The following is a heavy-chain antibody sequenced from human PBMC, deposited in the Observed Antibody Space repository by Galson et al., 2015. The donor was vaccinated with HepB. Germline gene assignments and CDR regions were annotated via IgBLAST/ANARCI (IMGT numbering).Heavy chain of an antibody. J-gene: IGHJ5*02. CDR1: GFLFSNYW. D-gene: IGHD2-2*01. CDR2: INTDGTFL. V-gene: IGHV3-74*01. CDR3: ARVARYCGGASCYGWFDP. Sequence: LRLSCAASGFLFSNYWMHWVRQTPGKGPVWISRINTDGTFLSYADSVKGRFTISRDNAKNTLYLQMNSLRAEDTAVYYCARVARYCGGASCYGWFDPWGQGTQVTVSS.